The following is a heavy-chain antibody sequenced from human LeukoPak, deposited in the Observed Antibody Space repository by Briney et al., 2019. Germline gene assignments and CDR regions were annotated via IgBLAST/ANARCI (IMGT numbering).Heavy chain of an antibody. J-gene: IGHJ6*02. Sequence: PSETLSLTCTVSGGSISSGGHSWSWIRQPPGKGLEWIGYIYHSGSGSTYYNPSLKSRVTISIDKSKNQFSLKLNSVTAADTAVYYCARDSEDWNDYYGMNVWGQGTTVTVSS. CDR3: ARDSEDWNDYYGMNV. CDR2: IYHSGSGST. D-gene: IGHD1-1*01. V-gene: IGHV4-30-2*01. CDR1: GGSISSGGHS.